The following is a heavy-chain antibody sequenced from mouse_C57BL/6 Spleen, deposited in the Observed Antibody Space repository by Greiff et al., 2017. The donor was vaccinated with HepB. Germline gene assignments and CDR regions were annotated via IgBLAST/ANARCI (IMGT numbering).Heavy chain of an antibody. CDR3: ARMGSSGSY. Sequence: QVQLQQSGAELARPGASVKLSCKASGYTFTSYGISWVKQRTGQGLEWIGEIYPRSGNTYYNEKFKGKATLTADKSSSTAYMELRSRTSEDSAVYFCARMGSSGSYWGQGTLVTVSA. J-gene: IGHJ3*01. CDR2: IYPRSGNT. V-gene: IGHV1-81*01. D-gene: IGHD3-2*02. CDR1: GYTFTSYG.